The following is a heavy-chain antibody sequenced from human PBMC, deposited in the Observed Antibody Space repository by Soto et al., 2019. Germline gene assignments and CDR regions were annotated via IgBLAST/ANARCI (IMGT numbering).Heavy chain of an antibody. CDR3: ASYGQLVQSFDY. J-gene: IGHJ4*02. V-gene: IGHV4-31*03. CDR2: IYYSGNT. CDR1: GGSLSSGNYY. Sequence: PSETLSLTCTVSGGSLSSGNYYWSRIRQHPGKGLEWIGYIYYSGNTYYNPSLKSRVTISVDTSKNQFSLKLNSVTAADTAVYFCASYGQLVQSFDYWGQGTLATVSS. D-gene: IGHD6-6*01.